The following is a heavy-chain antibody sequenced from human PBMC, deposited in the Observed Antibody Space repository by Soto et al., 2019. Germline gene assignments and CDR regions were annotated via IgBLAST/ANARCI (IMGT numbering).Heavy chain of an antibody. J-gene: IGHJ6*02. CDR3: ARDIPEMPTVTYYYYGMDV. CDR1: GYTFTRYG. Sequence: QVKLVQSGPEVRKPGASVRVSCKASGYTFTRYGITWVRQAPGQGLEWMGWISAYNGNTTHAQKLQGRVTITADESTSTAYMELSSLRSEDTAVNYCARDIPEMPTVTYYYYGMDVWGQGTTVTVSS. V-gene: IGHV1-18*01. D-gene: IGHD2-21*01. CDR2: ISAYNGNT.